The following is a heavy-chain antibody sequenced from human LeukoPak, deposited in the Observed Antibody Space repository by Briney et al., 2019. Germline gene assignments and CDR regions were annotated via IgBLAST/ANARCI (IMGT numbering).Heavy chain of an antibody. V-gene: IGHV1-2*02. Sequence: ASVKVSCKASGYTFIDYYLQWVRQAPGQGLEWVGWINPNSGVTNYAQKFQGRVSMTSDTSISTVYMELSRLRSDDTAVYYCSREDYWGQGTLVTVSS. CDR2: INPNSGVT. CDR1: GYTFIDYY. CDR3: SREDY. J-gene: IGHJ4*02.